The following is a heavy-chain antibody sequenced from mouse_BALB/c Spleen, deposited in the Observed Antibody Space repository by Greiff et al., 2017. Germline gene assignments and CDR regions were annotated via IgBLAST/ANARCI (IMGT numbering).Heavy chain of an antibody. D-gene: IGHD2-4*01. J-gene: IGHJ3*01. V-gene: IGHV5-6*03. CDR2: ISSGGSYT. CDR1: GFTFSSFG. CDR3: ARLSTMITNWFAY. Sequence: EVNVVESGGGLVQPGGSRKLSCAASGFTFSSFGMHWVRQAPEKGLEWVAYISSGGSYTYYPDSVKGRFTISRDNAKNTLYLQMSSLKSEDTAMYYCARLSTMITNWFAYWGQGTLVTVSA.